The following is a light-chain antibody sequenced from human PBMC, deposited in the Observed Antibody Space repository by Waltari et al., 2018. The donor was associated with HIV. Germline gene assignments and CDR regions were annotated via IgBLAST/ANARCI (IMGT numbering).Light chain of an antibody. CDR1: RSDVGAYNY. V-gene: IGLV2-14*03. CDR2: DVY. J-gene: IGLJ1*01. Sequence: QPALTQPASVSGSPGQAITISCSGSRSDVGAYNYVSWYKQLPDEAPKLLIYDVYKRPAGLSDRFSGSKSGTTASLTISDLQITDAADYFCCSYSGYGDGVTYLFGGGTKVIVL. CDR3: CSYSGYGDGVTYL.